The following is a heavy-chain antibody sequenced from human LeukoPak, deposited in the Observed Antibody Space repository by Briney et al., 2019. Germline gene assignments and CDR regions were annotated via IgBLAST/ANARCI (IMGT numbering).Heavy chain of an antibody. CDR2: INPSGGST. J-gene: IGHJ6*02. CDR3: ARDSTEVVAATAYYCGMDV. CDR1: GYTFTSYY. V-gene: IGHV1-46*01. Sequence: ASVKVSCKASGYTFTSYYMHWVRQAPGQGLEWMGIINPSGGSTSYAQKFQGRVTMTRDTSTSTVYMELSSLRSEDTAVYYCARDSTEVVAATAYYCGMDVWGQGTTVTVSS. D-gene: IGHD2-15*01.